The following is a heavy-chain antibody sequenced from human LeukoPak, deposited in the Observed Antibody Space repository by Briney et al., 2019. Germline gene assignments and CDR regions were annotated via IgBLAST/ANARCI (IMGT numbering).Heavy chain of an antibody. CDR2: MNPNSGNT. CDR1: GYTLTSYD. V-gene: IGHV1-8*01. CDR3: ATGPGLRYFDWLPYYYYGMDV. J-gene: IGHJ6*02. D-gene: IGHD3-9*01. Sequence: ASVKVSCKASGYTLTSYDINWVRQATGQGFEWMGWMNPNSGNTGYAQKFQGRVTTTRNTSISTAYMELSSLRSEDTAVYYCATGPGLRYFDWLPYYYYGMDVWGQGTTVTVSS.